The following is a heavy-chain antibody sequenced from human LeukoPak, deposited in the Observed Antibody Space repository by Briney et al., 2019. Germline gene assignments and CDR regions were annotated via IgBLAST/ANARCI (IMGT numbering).Heavy chain of an antibody. CDR2: ISYDGSNK. CDR3: ARENSSTITFFDY. D-gene: IGHD2-2*01. J-gene: IGHJ4*02. Sequence: GGSLRLSCAASGFTFSSYAMHWVRQAPGKGLEWVAVISYDGSNKHYADSVKGRFTISRDNSKNTLYLQVNSLRAEDTAVYYCARENSSTITFFDYWGQGTLVTVSS. CDR1: GFTFSSYA. V-gene: IGHV3-30-3*01.